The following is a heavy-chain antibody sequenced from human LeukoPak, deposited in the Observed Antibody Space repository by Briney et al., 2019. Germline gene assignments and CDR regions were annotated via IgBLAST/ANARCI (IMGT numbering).Heavy chain of an antibody. J-gene: IGHJ6*02. CDR2: IIPIFGTA. V-gene: IGHV1-69*13. CDR3: ARGGYYGSGSYYLIRYYGMDV. CDR1: GYTFTSYA. Sequence: ASVKVSCKASGYTFTSYAISWVRQAPGQGLEWMGGIIPIFGTANYAQKFQGRVTITADESTSTAYMELSSLRSEDTAVYYCARGGYYGSGSYYLIRYYGMDVWGQGTTVTVSS. D-gene: IGHD3-10*01.